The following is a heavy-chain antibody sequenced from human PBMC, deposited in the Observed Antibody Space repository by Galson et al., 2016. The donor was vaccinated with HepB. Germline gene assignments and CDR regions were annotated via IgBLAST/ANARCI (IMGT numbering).Heavy chain of an antibody. V-gene: IGHV1-18*01. CDR1: GYTFTNYG. Sequence: SVKVSCKASGYTFTNYGFSWVRQAPGQGLEWMGWISAYNGNVDYIRKRQGRVTMTTESSTSTAYMELRSLRSDDTAIYYCARDRLRYCSGDACPEHSWLDPWGQGTLVTVSS. D-gene: IGHD2-15*01. CDR2: ISAYNGNV. J-gene: IGHJ5*02. CDR3: ARDRLRYCSGDACPEHSWLDP.